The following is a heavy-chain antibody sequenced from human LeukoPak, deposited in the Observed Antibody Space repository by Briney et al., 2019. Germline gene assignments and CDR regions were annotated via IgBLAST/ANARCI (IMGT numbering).Heavy chain of an antibody. V-gene: IGHV4-30-2*01. Sequence: SETLYLTCTVSGGSISSGDFYWSWIRQPPGKGLEWIGYIYHSGSTYYNPSLKSRVTISVDRSKNQFSLKLSSVTAADTAVYYCARDRGNYDFWSGAGAAFDIWGQGTMVTVSS. CDR1: GGSISSGDFY. J-gene: IGHJ3*02. CDR3: ARDRGNYDFWSGAGAAFDI. D-gene: IGHD3-3*01. CDR2: IYHSGST.